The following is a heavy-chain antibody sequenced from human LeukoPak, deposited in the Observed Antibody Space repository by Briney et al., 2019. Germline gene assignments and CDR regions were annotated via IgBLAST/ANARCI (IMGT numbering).Heavy chain of an antibody. Sequence: SQTLSLTCTVSGGSISGGGYYCSWIRQHPGKGLEWIGYIYYSGSTYYNPSPKSRVTISVDTSKNQFSLKLSSVTAADTAVYYCARKTKDCYDSSRPFNYWDQGTLSPSPQ. J-gene: IGHJ4*02. D-gene: IGHD3-22*01. V-gene: IGHV4-31*03. CDR2: IYYSGST. CDR3: ARKTKDCYDSSRPFNY. CDR1: GGSISGGGYY.